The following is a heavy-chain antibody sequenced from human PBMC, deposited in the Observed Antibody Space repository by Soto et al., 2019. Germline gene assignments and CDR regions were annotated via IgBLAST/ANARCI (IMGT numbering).Heavy chain of an antibody. Sequence: PGESLKTSCKGSGYSFAGYWITWVRQMPGKGLEWRGRIDPSDSQTYYSPSFRGHVTISAAKSITTVFLQWSSLRASDTAMYYCARQRYDSDSGPNFQYYFDSWGQGTLVTVSS. J-gene: IGHJ4*02. CDR2: IDPSDSQT. CDR3: ARQRYDSDSGPNFQYYFDS. V-gene: IGHV5-10-1*01. D-gene: IGHD3-22*01. CDR1: GYSFAGYW.